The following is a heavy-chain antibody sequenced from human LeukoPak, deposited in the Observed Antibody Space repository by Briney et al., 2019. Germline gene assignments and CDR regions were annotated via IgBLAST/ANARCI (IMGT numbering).Heavy chain of an antibody. D-gene: IGHD3-16*02. CDR3: AKGGGMITFGGVIDRYYFDY. CDR2: ISGSGGST. J-gene: IGHJ4*02. Sequence: GGSLRLSCAASGFTFSSYGMSWARQAPGKGLEWVSAISGSGGSTYYADSVKGRFTISRDNSKNTLYLQMNSLRAEDTAVYYCAKGGGMITFGGVIDRYYFDYWGQGTLVTVSS. CDR1: GFTFSSYG. V-gene: IGHV3-23*01.